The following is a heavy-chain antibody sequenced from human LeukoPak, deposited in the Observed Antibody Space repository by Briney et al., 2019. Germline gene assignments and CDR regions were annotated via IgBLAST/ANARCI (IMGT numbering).Heavy chain of an antibody. CDR3: ASHYYDSRGYYYFDF. J-gene: IGHJ4*02. CDR1: GLTVSSSY. D-gene: IGHD3-22*01. CDR2: IYSDDRI. V-gene: IGHV3-53*01. Sequence: GGSLRLSCAASGLTVSSSYMSWVRQAPGKGLEWVSIIYSDDRIFYADSLKGRFTISRDNSKNTLYLQMNSLRAEDTAVYYCASHYYDSRGYYYFDFWGQGTLATVSS.